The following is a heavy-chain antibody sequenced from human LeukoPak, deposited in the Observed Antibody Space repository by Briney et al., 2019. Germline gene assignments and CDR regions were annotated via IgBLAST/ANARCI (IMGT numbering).Heavy chain of an antibody. J-gene: IGHJ4*02. CDR3: ARGSFGGSTRPNKYYFDY. CDR1: GGSFSGYY. CDR2: INHSGST. V-gene: IGHV4-34*01. D-gene: IGHD3-16*01. Sequence: PSETLSLTCAVYGGSFSGYYWSWIRQPPGKGLEWIGEINHSGSTNYNPSLKSRVTISVDTSKNQFSLKLSSVTAADTAVYYCARGSFGGSTRPNKYYFDYWGQGTLVTVSS.